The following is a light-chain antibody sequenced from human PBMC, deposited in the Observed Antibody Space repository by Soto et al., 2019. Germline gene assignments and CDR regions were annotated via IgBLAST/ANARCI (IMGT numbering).Light chain of an antibody. J-gene: IGLJ3*02. CDR3: SSYKQRYIWV. Sequence: QSVLTQPASVSGSPGQSITISCTGTSSDVGDDGFVSWYQQYPGKAPKLMIYKVSNRPSGVSNRFSGSRSANTASLTISGLQAEDEADYYCSSYKQRYIWVFGGGTKLPVL. CDR2: KVS. V-gene: IGLV2-14*01. CDR1: SSDVGDDGF.